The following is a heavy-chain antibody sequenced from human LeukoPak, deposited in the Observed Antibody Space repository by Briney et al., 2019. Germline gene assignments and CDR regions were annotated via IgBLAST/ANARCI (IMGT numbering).Heavy chain of an antibody. D-gene: IGHD2/OR15-2a*01. CDR3: VREFLSGSFDI. CDR1: GLSFSSYT. V-gene: IGHV3-48*02. CDR2: ISDSSSTI. J-gene: IGHJ3*02. Sequence: GGSLRLSCAASGLSFSSYTFNWVRQTPGKGLEWISYISDSSSTIYYADSVKGRFTISRDNAENSLFLQMNSLRDEDTAVYYCVREFLSGSFDIWGQGTKVTVSS.